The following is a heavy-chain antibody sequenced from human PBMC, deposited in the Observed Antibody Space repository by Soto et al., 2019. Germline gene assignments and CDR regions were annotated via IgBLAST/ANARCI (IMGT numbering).Heavy chain of an antibody. J-gene: IGHJ6*03. V-gene: IGHV3-33*01. CDR3: ARAQVEDYYYYMDV. Sequence: GGSLRLSCAASGFTFSSYGMHWVRQAPGKGLEWVAVIWYDGSNKYYADSVKGRFTISRDNSKNTLYLQMNSLRAEDTAVYYCARAQVEDYYYYMDVWGKGTTVTVSS. CDR1: GFTFSSYG. CDR2: IWYDGSNK.